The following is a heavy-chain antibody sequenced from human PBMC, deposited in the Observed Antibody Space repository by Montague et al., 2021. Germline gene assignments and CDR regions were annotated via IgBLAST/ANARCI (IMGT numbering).Heavy chain of an antibody. CDR3: AVGSESAWELLHH. D-gene: IGHD1-26*01. CDR2: IYHGTT. V-gene: IGHV4-4*02. Sequence: ETLSLTCTVSGDSISSKYFWRWVRQPLGKGLEWIGEIYHGTTSYSPSLKGRLTVSMDTSKNQFSLKLSSVTAADTAIYYCAVGSESAWELLHHWGQGILVTVSS. CDR1: GDSISSKYF. J-gene: IGHJ5*02.